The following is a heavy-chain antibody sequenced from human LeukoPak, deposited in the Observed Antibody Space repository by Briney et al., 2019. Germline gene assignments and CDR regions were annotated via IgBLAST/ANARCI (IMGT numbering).Heavy chain of an antibody. CDR3: ARDKEAAVDFWSGYYPL. CDR2: IKRDGSEK. V-gene: IGHV3-7*01. J-gene: IGHJ4*02. D-gene: IGHD3-3*01. CDR1: GFIFSNYW. Sequence: GGSLRLSCAASGFIFSNYWMGWVRQAPGKGLEWVANIKRDGSEKYYVDSVKGRFTISRDNAQSPLYLQMNSLRAEDTAVYYCARDKEAAVDFWSGYYPLWGQGTLVTVSS.